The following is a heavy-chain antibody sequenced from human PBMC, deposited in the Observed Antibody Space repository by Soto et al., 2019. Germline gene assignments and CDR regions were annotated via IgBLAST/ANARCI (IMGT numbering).Heavy chain of an antibody. CDR1: GFTFSSYS. J-gene: IGHJ4*02. D-gene: IGHD3-10*01. V-gene: IGHV3-21*01. CDR2: ISSSSSYI. Sequence: PGGSLRLSCAASGFTFSSYSMNWVRQAPGKGLEWVSSISSSSSYIYYADSVKGRFTISRDNAKNSLYLQMNSLRAEDTAVYYCARGQILLWFGEFNFDYWGQGTLVTVSS. CDR3: ARGQILLWFGEFNFDY.